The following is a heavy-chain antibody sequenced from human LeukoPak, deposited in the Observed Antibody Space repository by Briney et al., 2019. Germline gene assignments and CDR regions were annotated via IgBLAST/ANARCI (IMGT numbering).Heavy chain of an antibody. J-gene: IGHJ4*02. CDR1: GGSISSYY. V-gene: IGHV4-59*01. CDR3: AGSITIFGVVDY. Sequence: PSETLSLTCTVSGGSISSYYWSWIRQPPGKGLEGIGYIYYSRSTNYNPSLKSRVTISVDTSKNQYSLKLSSVTAADTAVYYCAGSITIFGVVDYWGQGTLVTVSS. D-gene: IGHD3-3*01. CDR2: IYYSRST.